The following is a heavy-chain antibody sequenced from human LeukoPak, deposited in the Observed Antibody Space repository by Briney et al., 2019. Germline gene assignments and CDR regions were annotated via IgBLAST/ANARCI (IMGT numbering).Heavy chain of an antibody. CDR1: GYSVSSNSAA. CDR3: ARDGVFPDGWFDP. J-gene: IGHJ5*02. D-gene: IGHD1-14*01. V-gene: IGHV6-1*01. CDR2: TYYRSKWYN. Sequence: SQTLSLTCAISGYSVSSNSAAWNWIRQSPSRGLEWLRRTYYRSKWYNDCAVSVKSRITINPDTSKNQYSLQLNSVTPEDTAVYYCARDGVFPDGWFDPWGQGTLVTVSS.